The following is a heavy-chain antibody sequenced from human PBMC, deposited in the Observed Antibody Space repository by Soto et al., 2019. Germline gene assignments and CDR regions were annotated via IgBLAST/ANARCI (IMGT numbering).Heavy chain of an antibody. J-gene: IGHJ4*02. CDR3: ASKKRTHKGDDY. V-gene: IGHV1-69*02. CDR2: IIPILGIA. Sequence: QVQLVQSGAEVKKPGSSVKVSCKASGGTFSSYTISWVRQAPGQGLEWMGRIIPILGIANYAQKFQGRVTITADKPTSTAYMELSSLRSEDTAVYYCASKKRTHKGDDYWGQGTLVTVSS. D-gene: IGHD3-16*01. CDR1: GGTFSSYT.